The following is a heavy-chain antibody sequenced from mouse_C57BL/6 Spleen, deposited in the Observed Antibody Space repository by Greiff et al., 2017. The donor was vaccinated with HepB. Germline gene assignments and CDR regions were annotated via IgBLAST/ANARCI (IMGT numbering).Heavy chain of an antibody. CDR2: IDPSDSET. CDR1: GYTFTSYW. CDR3: ASSRGKGIAWFAY. J-gene: IGHJ3*01. V-gene: IGHV1-52*01. Sequence: VQLQQPGAELVRPGSSVKLSCKASGYTFTSYWMHWVKQRPIQGLEWIGNIDPSDSETHYNQKFKDKATLTVDKSSSTAYMQLSSLTSEDSAVYYCASSRGKGIAWFAYWGQGTLVTVSA.